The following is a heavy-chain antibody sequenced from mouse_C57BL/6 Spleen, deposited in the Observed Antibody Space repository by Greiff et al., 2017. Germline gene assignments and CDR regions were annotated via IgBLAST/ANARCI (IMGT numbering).Heavy chain of an antibody. D-gene: IGHD1-1*01. CDR2: ISDGGSYT. V-gene: IGHV5-4*01. CDR3: ARNYGSRWYFDV. J-gene: IGHJ1*03. Sequence: EVHLVESGGGLVKPGGSLKLSCAASGFTFSSYAMSWVRQTPEKRLEWVATISDGGSYTYYPDNVKGRFTISRDNAKNNLYLQMSHLKSEDTAMYYCARNYGSRWYFDVWGTGTTVTVSS. CDR1: GFTFSSYA.